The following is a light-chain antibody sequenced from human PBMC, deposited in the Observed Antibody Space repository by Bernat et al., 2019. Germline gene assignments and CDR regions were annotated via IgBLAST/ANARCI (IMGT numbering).Light chain of an antibody. J-gene: IGLJ1*01. V-gene: IGLV2-14*03. Sequence: QSALTQPASVSGSPGQSITISCTGTSSDVGAYNYVSWFQQHPDKAPKLMLYDVTNRPSRVSYRFSGSKSGNTASLTISGLQAEDEADYYCVSYTTSSTFVFGTGTKVTVL. CDR1: SSDVGAYNY. CDR3: VSYTTSSTFV. CDR2: DVT.